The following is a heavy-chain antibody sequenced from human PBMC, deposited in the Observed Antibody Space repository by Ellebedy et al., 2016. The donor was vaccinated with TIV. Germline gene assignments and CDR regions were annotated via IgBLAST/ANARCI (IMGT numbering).Heavy chain of an antibody. J-gene: IGHJ4*02. V-gene: IGHV1-18*04. CDR3: ARGITEPVDLGY. Sequence: AASVKVSCKASGHTFTSYGFRWVRQAPGQGLEWMGWINPYNGNTNYAKSFQGRVTMTTDTSTKTAYLDLRSLRPDDTAVYYCARGITEPVDLGYWGQGTLVTVSS. CDR1: GHTFTSYG. CDR2: INPYNGNT. D-gene: IGHD3-10*01.